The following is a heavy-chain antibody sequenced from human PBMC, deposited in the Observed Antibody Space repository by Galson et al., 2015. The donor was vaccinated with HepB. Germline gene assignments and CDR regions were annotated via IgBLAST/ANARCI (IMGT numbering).Heavy chain of an antibody. D-gene: IGHD3-3*01. V-gene: IGHV3-23*01. CDR1: GFTFSNYA. Sequence: SLRLSCAASGFTFSNYAMSWVRQAPGKGLECVSGISASGDNTYYADSVKGRFTISRDNSKSALYLQMNSLRAEDTAVYYCAKEGAGDYFWNAFDYWGQGALVTVS. CDR3: AKEGAGDYFWNAFDY. J-gene: IGHJ4*02. CDR2: ISASGDNT.